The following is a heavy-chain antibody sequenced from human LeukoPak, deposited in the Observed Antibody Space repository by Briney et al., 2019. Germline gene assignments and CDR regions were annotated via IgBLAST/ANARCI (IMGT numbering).Heavy chain of an antibody. CDR3: AREFRKIQLSFDY. J-gene: IGHJ4*02. D-gene: IGHD5-18*01. V-gene: IGHV3-30-3*01. CDR2: ISYDGSNK. Sequence: GGSLRLSCAASGFTFSSYAMHWVRQAPGKGLEWVAVISYDGSNKYYADSVKGRFTISRDNSKNTLYLQTNSLRAEDTAVYYCAREFRKIQLSFDYWGQGTLVTVSS. CDR1: GFTFSSYA.